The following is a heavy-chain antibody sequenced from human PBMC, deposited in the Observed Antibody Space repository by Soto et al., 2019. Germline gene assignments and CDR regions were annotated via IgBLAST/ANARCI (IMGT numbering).Heavy chain of an antibody. CDR2: ISGGSSYT. J-gene: IGHJ4*02. Sequence: QVQLVESGGGLVKPGGSLRLACAASGFSFGDSYMSWVRQAPGKGLEWLSYISGGSSYTNYADSVKGRFTISRDNAKRSLYLEMNSLRVDDTAVYYCAITIVAASGYYFDHWGQGNVVTVSS. CDR1: GFSFGDSY. CDR3: AITIVAASGYYFDH. V-gene: IGHV3-11*06. D-gene: IGHD2-21*01.